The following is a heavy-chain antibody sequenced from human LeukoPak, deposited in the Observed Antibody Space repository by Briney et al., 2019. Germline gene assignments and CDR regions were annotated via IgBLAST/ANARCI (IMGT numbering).Heavy chain of an antibody. CDR3: STDPRLLIY. J-gene: IGHJ4*01. CDR1: GFTFSAYT. D-gene: IGHD2-8*01. V-gene: IGHV3-48*04. Sequence: GGSLRLSCAPSGFTFSAYTMNWVRQAPGKGLEWVSYISSSGSTIYYADSVKGRFTISRDNAKNSLYLQMNSLRPEDTALYYCSTDPRLLIYWGHGTLVTVSS. CDR2: ISSSGSTI.